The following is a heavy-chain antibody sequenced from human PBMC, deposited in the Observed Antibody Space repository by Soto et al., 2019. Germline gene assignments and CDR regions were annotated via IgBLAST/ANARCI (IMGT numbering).Heavy chain of an antibody. CDR3: AKGGGRRYYYYYGTDV. D-gene: IGHD3-16*01. J-gene: IGHJ6*02. V-gene: IGHV3-30*18. Sequence: QVQLVESGGGVVQPGRSLRLSCAASGFTFSSYGMHWVRQAPGKGLEWVAVISYDGSNKYYADSVKGRFTISRDNSKNTLYLQMNSLRAEDTAVYYCAKGGGRRYYYYYGTDVWGQGTTVTVSS. CDR1: GFTFSSYG. CDR2: ISYDGSNK.